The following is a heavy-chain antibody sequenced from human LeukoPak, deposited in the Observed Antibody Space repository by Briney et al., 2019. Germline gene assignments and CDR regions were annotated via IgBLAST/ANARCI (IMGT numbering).Heavy chain of an antibody. V-gene: IGHV3-74*01. J-gene: IGHJ4*02. Sequence: GGSLRLSCAASGFSFSDYWMQWVRQAPGKGLVWISRITSDGSDTNYADSVKGRFTISRDNAKNTLYLQMNSLRAEDTAVYYCAKDRTAGYDGLVDYWGQGTLVTVSS. CDR2: ITSDGSDT. CDR3: AKDRTAGYDGLVDY. D-gene: IGHD5-12*01. CDR1: GFSFSDYW.